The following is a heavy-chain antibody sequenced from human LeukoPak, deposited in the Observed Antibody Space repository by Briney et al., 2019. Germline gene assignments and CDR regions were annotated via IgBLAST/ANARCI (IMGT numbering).Heavy chain of an antibody. V-gene: IGHV4-30-2*01. CDR2: ISHSGST. J-gene: IGHJ4*02. CDR1: DDSISSGAYY. Sequence: PSQTLSLTCTVSDDSISSGAYYWTWIRQPPGKGLEWIGYISHSGSTYYNPSLKSRVTISVDMSKNQFSLKLSSVTAADTAKYYCARASEGIGYFDTWGRGSLVTVSS. D-gene: IGHD3-16*01. CDR3: ARASEGIGYFDT.